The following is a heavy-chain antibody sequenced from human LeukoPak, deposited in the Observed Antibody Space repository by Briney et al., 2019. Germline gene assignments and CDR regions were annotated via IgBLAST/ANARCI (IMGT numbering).Heavy chain of an antibody. J-gene: IGHJ4*02. V-gene: IGHV3-30*18. Sequence: PGGSLRLSCAASGFTFSTFNMHWVRQAPGKGLEWVAVFSSDGRSTFYAENVQGRFTLSRDNSKNTLSLQMNSLRAKDTAVYYCAKSYYYHSGSFDYWGQGTLVTVSS. D-gene: IGHD3-10*01. CDR2: FSSDGRST. CDR3: AKSYYYHSGSFDY. CDR1: GFTFSTFN.